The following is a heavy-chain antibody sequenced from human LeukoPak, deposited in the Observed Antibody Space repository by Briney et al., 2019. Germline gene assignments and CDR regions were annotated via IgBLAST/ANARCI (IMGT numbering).Heavy chain of an antibody. CDR2: IYYSGST. Sequence: SETLSLTCTVYGGSISSYYWSWIRQPPGKGLEWIGYIYYSGSTNYNPSLKSRVTISVDTSKNQFSLKLSSVTAADTAVYYCARDRGSYWGIDYWGQGTLVTVSS. D-gene: IGHD1-26*01. V-gene: IGHV4-59*01. CDR3: ARDRGSYWGIDY. J-gene: IGHJ4*02. CDR1: GGSISSYY.